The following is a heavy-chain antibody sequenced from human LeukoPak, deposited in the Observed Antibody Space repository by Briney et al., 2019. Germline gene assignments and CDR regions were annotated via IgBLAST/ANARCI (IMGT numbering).Heavy chain of an antibody. V-gene: IGHV1-46*01. J-gene: IGHJ3*02. CDR1: GYIFTDYY. CDR2: INPSGGST. D-gene: IGHD1-26*01. CDR3: ARDRYSGSYYSHAFDI. Sequence: GASVKVSCKASGYIFTDYYMHWVRQAPGQGLEWMGIINPSGGSTSYAQKFQGRVTMTRDTSTSTVYMELSSLRSEDTAVYYCARDRYSGSYYSHAFDIWGQGTMVTVSS.